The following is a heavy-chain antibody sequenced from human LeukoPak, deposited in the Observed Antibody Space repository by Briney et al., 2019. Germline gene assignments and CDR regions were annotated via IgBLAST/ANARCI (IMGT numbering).Heavy chain of an antibody. D-gene: IGHD1-1*01. Sequence: SETLSLTCTVFGGSISSYYWSWIRQPPGKGLEWIGHIHNSGNTNYNPSLKSRVTLSVDTSKNQFSLKLSSVTAADTAVYYCAREGTTGRNLSWFDSWGQGTLVTVSS. V-gene: IGHV4-59*01. CDR1: GGSISSYY. J-gene: IGHJ5*01. CDR3: AREGTTGRNLSWFDS. CDR2: IHNSGNT.